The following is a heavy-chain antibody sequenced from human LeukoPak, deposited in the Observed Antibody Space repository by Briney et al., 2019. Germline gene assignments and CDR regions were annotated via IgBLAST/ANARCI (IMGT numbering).Heavy chain of an antibody. CDR3: ARRVGATMSFDY. J-gene: IGHJ4*02. V-gene: IGHV1-2*02. Sequence: ASVKVSCKASGYIFNDFDINWVRQAPGQGLEWMGWINPNSGGANYAQKFQDRVTMTTNTSISTAYMELSRLRSDDTAVYYCARRVGATMSFDYWGQGTLVTVSS. D-gene: IGHD1-26*01. CDR1: GYIFNDFD. CDR2: INPNSGGA.